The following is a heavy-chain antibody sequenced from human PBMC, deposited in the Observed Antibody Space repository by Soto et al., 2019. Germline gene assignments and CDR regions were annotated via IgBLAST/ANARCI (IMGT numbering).Heavy chain of an antibody. J-gene: IGHJ4*02. Sequence: QITLNESGPTVVKPTETLTLTCTFSGVSLTTSGVGVGWVRQSPGKAPEWLAFIYWDDDNPYSTSLKSRLTLAQDTSKIQVVVTMGNVDPADPATYYCALRVVPAVFGLVTTTAIYFDFWGQGTPVVVSS. CDR1: GVSLTTSGVG. CDR3: ALRVVPAVFGLVTTTAIYFDF. D-gene: IGHD3-3*01. V-gene: IGHV2-5*02. CDR2: IYWDDDN.